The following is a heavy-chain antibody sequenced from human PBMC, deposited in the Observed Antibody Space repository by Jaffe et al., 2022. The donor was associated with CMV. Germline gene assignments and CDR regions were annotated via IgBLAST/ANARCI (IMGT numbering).Heavy chain of an antibody. V-gene: IGHV4-59*01. CDR2: IYYSGST. CDR1: GGSIGSYY. J-gene: IGHJ6*02. D-gene: IGHD6-13*01. CDR3: ARDTYSRASHYYYGLDV. Sequence: QVQLQESGPGLVKPAETLSLTCTVSGGSIGSYYWSWIRQPPGKGLEWIGYIYYSGSTIYNPSLKSRVTMSVDTSKNQFSLKLSSVTAADTAVYYCARDTYSRASHYYYGLDVWGQGTTVTVSS.